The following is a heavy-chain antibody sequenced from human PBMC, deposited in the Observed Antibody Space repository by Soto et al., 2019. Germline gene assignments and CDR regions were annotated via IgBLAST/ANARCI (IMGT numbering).Heavy chain of an antibody. CDR2: IIPIFGTP. Sequence: VKVSCKASGGTFSSYGISWVRQAPGQGLEWMGGIIPIFGTPNYAQTFQGRVTITADEYTSTAYMELTGLRSEDTAVYYCGKADYDSSGYYPAHFDYWGQGTLVTVSS. V-gene: IGHV1-69*13. CDR1: GGTFSSYG. J-gene: IGHJ4*02. CDR3: GKADYDSSGYYPAHFDY. D-gene: IGHD3-22*01.